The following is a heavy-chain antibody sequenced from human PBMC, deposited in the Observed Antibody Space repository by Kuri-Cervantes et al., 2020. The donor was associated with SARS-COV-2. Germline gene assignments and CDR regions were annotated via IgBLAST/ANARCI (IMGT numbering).Heavy chain of an antibody. CDR3: ARPDCTINGVCFMDV. Sequence: GESLKISCAASGFTFSSFAMSWVRQAPGKGLEWVSSISGSGVGTYYADSVKGRFTISRDNSRNTLYLQMNSLRAEDTAVFYCARPDCTINGVCFMDVWGQGTTVTVSS. CDR2: ISGSGVGT. J-gene: IGHJ6*02. D-gene: IGHD2-8*01. CDR1: GFTFSSFA. V-gene: IGHV3-23*01.